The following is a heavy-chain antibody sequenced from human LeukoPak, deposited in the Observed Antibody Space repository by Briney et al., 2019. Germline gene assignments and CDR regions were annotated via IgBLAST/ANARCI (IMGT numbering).Heavy chain of an antibody. CDR1: GFTFNSYS. V-gene: IGHV3-48*04. CDR3: ARRANTAFDI. CDR2: ISSSSSTI. J-gene: IGHJ3*02. Sequence: GGSLRLSCAASGFTFNSYSMNWVRQAPGKGLEWVSYISSSSSTIYYADSVKGRFTISRDNAKNSLYLQMNSLRAEDTAVYYCARRANTAFDIWGQGTMVTVSS.